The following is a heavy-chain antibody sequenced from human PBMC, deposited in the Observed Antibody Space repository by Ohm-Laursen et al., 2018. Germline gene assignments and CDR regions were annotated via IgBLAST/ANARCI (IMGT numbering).Heavy chain of an antibody. V-gene: IGHV3-23*01. J-gene: IGHJ4*02. CDR3: AKGSRTSGWPN. CDR2: ITDSGGST. Sequence: SLRLSCSASGFTFSNYAMYWVRQAPGKGLEWVSAITDSGGSTFYADSVKGRFTISRDNSKNMLYLQMNSLRAEDTAIYYCAKGSRTSGWPNWGQGTLVTVPS. D-gene: IGHD6-19*01. CDR1: GFTFSNYA.